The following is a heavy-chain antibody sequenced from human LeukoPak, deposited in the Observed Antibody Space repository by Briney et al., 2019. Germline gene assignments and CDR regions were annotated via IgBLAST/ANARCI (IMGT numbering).Heavy chain of an antibody. CDR1: GFTFSSYG. V-gene: IGHV3-33*01. CDR3: ARDWNRIAAAGDFDY. Sequence: PGRSLRLSCAAPGFTFSSYGMHWVRQAPGKGLEWVAVIWYDGSNKYYADSVKGRFTISRDNSKNTLYLQMNSLRAEDTAVYYCARDWNRIAAAGDFDYWGQGTLVTVSS. J-gene: IGHJ4*02. D-gene: IGHD6-13*01. CDR2: IWYDGSNK.